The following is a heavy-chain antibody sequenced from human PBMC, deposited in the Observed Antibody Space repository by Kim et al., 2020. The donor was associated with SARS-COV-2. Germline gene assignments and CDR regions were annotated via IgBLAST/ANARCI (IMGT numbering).Heavy chain of an antibody. CDR3: ARDSSSSYGGGFDY. D-gene: IGHD6-13*01. Sequence: GGSLRLSCAASGFTFRSYGMHWVRQAPGKGLEWVAVISYDGGNKYYADSVKGRFSFSRDNSKQTLYLQMNNLRPEDTAVYYCARDSSSSYGGGFDYWGQG. V-gene: IGHV3-30*03. CDR2: ISYDGGNK. CDR1: GFTFRSYG. J-gene: IGHJ4*02.